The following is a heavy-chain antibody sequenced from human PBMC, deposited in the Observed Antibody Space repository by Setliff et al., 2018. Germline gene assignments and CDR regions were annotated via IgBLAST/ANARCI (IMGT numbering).Heavy chain of an antibody. CDR2: IYYGGSA. CDR3: ARGNMFDGSGRWFDY. CDR1: GDSMSTYY. Sequence: SETLSLTCSVSGDSMSTYYWNWIRQSPGKGLEWIGNIYYGGSANYNPSLKSRVTISVDMSKNQFSLRLNSLTAADTAIYYCARGNMFDGSGRWFDYWGQGTLVTSPQ. J-gene: IGHJ4*02. V-gene: IGHV4-59*01. D-gene: IGHD3-10*01.